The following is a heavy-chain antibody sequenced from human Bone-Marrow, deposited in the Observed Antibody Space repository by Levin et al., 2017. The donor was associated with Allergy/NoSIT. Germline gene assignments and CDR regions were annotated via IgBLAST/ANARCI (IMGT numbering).Heavy chain of an antibody. CDR1: GFTFSSYG. CDR3: AKDGTTRGGNWFDP. Sequence: GESLKISCAASGFTFSSYGMHWVRQAPGKGLEWVAVISYDGSNKYYADSVKGRFTISRDNSKNTLYLQMNSLRAEDTAVYYCAKDGTTRGGNWFDPWGQGTLVNGSS. V-gene: IGHV3-30*18. D-gene: IGHD1-1*01. CDR2: ISYDGSNK. J-gene: IGHJ5*02.